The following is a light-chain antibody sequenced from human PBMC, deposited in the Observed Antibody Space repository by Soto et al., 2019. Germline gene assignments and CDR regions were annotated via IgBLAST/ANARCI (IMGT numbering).Light chain of an antibody. CDR2: SNN. CDR1: GSNIGSNT. Sequence: QSVLTQPPWPSGPPGQGATLSCSGSGSNIGSNTVNWYRQLPGTAPKLLIYSNNQRPSGVPDRFSGAKSGTSASLAISGLQSEDEADYYCAAWDDSLNGVVFGGGTKVTVL. J-gene: IGLJ2*01. V-gene: IGLV1-44*01. CDR3: AAWDDSLNGVV.